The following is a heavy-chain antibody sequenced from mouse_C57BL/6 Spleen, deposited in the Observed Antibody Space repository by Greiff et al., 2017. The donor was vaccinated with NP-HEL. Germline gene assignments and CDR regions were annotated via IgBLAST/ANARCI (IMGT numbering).Heavy chain of an antibody. Sequence: EVQLVESGGDLVKPGGSLKLSCAASGFTFSSYGMSWVRQTPDKRLEWVATISSGGSYTYYPDSVKGRFTISRDNAKNTLYLQMSSLKSEDTAMYYCARHEGITTRKVVGYYFDYWGQGTTLTVSS. J-gene: IGHJ2*01. CDR1: GFTFSSYG. CDR2: ISSGGSYT. D-gene: IGHD2-4*01. V-gene: IGHV5-6*01. CDR3: ARHEGITTRKVVGYYFDY.